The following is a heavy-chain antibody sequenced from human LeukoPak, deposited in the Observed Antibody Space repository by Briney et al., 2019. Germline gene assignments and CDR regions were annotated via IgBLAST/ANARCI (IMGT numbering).Heavy chain of an antibody. CDR1: GGSISSYY. D-gene: IGHD3-10*01. J-gene: IGHJ4*02. Sequence: SETLSLTCTVSGGSISSYYWSWIRQPPGKGLEWIGYIYYSGSTNYNPSLKSRVTISVDRSKNQFSLKLSSVTAADTAVYYCARDSYGSGKRRYYFDYWGQGTLVTVSS. CDR2: IYYSGST. V-gene: IGHV4-59*12. CDR3: ARDSYGSGKRRYYFDY.